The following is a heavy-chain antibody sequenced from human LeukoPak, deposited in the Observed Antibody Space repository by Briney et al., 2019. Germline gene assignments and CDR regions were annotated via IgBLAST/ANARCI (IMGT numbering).Heavy chain of an antibody. CDR1: GYTFTGYY. V-gene: IGHV1-2*02. D-gene: IGHD2-15*01. Sequence: GASVKVSCKASGYTFTGYYMHWVRQAPGQGLEWMGWINPNSGGTNYAQKFQGRVTMTRDTSISTAYMELSRLRSDDTAVYYCAREVVAAATGGYNWFDPWGQGTLVTVSS. CDR3: AREVVAAATGGYNWFDP. CDR2: INPNSGGT. J-gene: IGHJ5*02.